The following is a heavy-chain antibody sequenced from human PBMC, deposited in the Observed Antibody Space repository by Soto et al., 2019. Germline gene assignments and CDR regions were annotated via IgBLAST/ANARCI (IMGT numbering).Heavy chain of an antibody. Sequence: LSLSCVASGFSLANYPMNWARQTPGKGLEWISYSSPRGDTIYYADSVEGRFTISRDNARNSLSLHMSSLRDEDSALYYCAKGPHTNVGWPYYFESWGQGVPVTVSS. V-gene: IGHV3-48*02. J-gene: IGHJ4*02. D-gene: IGHD6-19*01. CDR1: GFSLANYP. CDR3: AKGPHTNVGWPYYFES. CDR2: SSPRGDTI.